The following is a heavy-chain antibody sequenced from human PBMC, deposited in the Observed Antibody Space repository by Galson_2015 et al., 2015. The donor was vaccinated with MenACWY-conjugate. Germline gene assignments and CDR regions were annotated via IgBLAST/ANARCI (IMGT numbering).Heavy chain of an antibody. CDR3: AKDLESYYGSGSYYGPFDY. D-gene: IGHD3-10*01. CDR2: ISGSGGST. V-gene: IGHV3-23*01. Sequence: SLRLSCAASGFTFSSYAMSWVRQAPGKGLEWVSAISGSGGSTYYADSVKGRFTISRDNSKNTLYLQMNSLRAEDTAVYYCAKDLESYYGSGSYYGPFDYWGQGTLVTVSS. J-gene: IGHJ4*02. CDR1: GFTFSSYA.